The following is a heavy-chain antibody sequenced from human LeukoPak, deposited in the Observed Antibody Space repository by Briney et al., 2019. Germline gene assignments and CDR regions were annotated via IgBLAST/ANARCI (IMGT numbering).Heavy chain of an antibody. D-gene: IGHD3-22*01. CDR2: IYSGGST. CDR3: ARQRDYYDSSGYSKTRHDAFDI. V-gene: IGHV3-53*01. Sequence: GGSLRLSCAASGFTVSSNYMSWVRQAPGKGLEWVSVIYSGGSTYYADSVKGRFTISRDNSKNTLYLQMNSLRAEDTAVYYCARQRDYYDSSGYSKTRHDAFDIWGQGTMVTVSS. J-gene: IGHJ3*02. CDR1: GFTVSSNY.